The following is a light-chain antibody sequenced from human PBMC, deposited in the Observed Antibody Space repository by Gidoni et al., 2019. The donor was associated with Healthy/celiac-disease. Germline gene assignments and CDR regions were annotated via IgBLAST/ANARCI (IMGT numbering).Light chain of an antibody. V-gene: IGLV1-51*01. J-gene: IGLJ3*02. CDR1: SSNIGNNY. Sequence: QSVLTQPLSVSAAPGQKVTISCSGSSSNIGNNYVSWYQQLPGTAPKLLIYDNNKRPSGIPDRFSGSKSGTSATLGITGLQTGDEADYYCGTWDSSLSGGVFGGGTKLTVL. CDR2: DNN. CDR3: GTWDSSLSGGV.